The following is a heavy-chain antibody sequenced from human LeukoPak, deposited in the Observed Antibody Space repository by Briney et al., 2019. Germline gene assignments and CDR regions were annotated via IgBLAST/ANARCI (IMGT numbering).Heavy chain of an antibody. Sequence: GGSLRLSCAVSGFTLSDYAMSWVRQAPGKGLVWVSRIDSDESSTTYADSVKGRFTISRDNAKNTLYLQMNSLRAEDTAVYYCARVYSGDNYYGMDVWGQGTTVTVSS. CDR3: ARVYSGDNYYGMDV. CDR2: IDSDESST. J-gene: IGHJ6*02. CDR1: GFTLSDYA. V-gene: IGHV3-74*01. D-gene: IGHD4-11*01.